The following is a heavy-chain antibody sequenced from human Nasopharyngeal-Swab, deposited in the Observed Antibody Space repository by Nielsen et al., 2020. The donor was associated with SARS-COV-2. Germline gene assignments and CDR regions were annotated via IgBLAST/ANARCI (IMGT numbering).Heavy chain of an antibody. CDR2: INTNTGNP. CDR1: GYTFTSYA. V-gene: IGHV7-4-1*02. D-gene: IGHD2/OR15-2a*01. Sequence: ASVKVSCKASGYTFTSYAMNWVRQAPGQGLEWMGWINTNTGNPTYAQGFTGRFVFSLDTSVSTAYLQISSLKAEDTAVYYCARGNIAIQYYYYGMDVWGHGTTVTVSS. J-gene: IGHJ6*02. CDR3: ARGNIAIQYYYYGMDV.